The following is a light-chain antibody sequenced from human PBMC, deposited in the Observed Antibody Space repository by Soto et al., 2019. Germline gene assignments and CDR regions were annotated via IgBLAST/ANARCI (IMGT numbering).Light chain of an antibody. J-gene: IGLJ2*01. V-gene: IGLV2-14*01. CDR1: SSDIGAYNY. CDR2: DVS. Sequence: QPALTQPASVSGSPGQSITISCTGTSSDIGAYNYVSWYQQHPGKAPKLMIYDVSNRPSGVSNRFSGSKSGHTASLTISGLQAEDEADYYCCSYTSSSTVVFGGGTKLTVL. CDR3: CSYTSSSTVV.